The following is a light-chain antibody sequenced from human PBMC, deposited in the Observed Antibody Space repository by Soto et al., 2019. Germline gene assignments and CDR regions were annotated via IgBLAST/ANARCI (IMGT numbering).Light chain of an antibody. J-gene: IGKJ1*01. CDR3: QQYNSYWT. CDR2: AAS. CDR1: QNINIY. Sequence: DIQMTQSPASLSASVGDRVTITCRASQNINIYLNWYQQRAGKAPRLLIYAASKLQSGVPSRFSGSGSGTEFTLTISNLQPDDFATYYCQQYNSYWTFGQGTKVDIK. V-gene: IGKV1-5*01.